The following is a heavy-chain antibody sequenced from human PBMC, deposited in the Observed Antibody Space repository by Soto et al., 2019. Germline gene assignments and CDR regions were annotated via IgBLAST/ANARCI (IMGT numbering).Heavy chain of an antibody. CDR2: IFPGDSDT. CDR3: ARQDSRGCGH. D-gene: IGHD6-19*01. V-gene: IGHV5-51*01. CDR1: GYFFASNW. Sequence: PGESLKISCKASGYFFASNWVAWVRQMPGKGLEYMGIIFPGDSDTTYSPSFQDHVTISADKSTSTAFLQWASLQASDSAIYYCARQDSRGCGHWGQGTLVTVSS. J-gene: IGHJ4*01.